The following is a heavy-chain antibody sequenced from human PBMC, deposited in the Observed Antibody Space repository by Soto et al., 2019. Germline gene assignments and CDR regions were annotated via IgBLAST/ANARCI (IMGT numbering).Heavy chain of an antibody. V-gene: IGHV1-2*02. CDR3: ASGITGTTVDH. CDR1: GYTLTGYY. CDR2: INPNSGGT. J-gene: IGHJ4*02. Sequence: SWKASGYTLTGYYMHWVRQAPGQGLEWMGWINPNSGGTNYAQKFQGRVTMTGDTSISTAYMELSRLRSDDTAVYYCASGITGTTVDHWGKGTLVPVFS. D-gene: IGHD1-20*01.